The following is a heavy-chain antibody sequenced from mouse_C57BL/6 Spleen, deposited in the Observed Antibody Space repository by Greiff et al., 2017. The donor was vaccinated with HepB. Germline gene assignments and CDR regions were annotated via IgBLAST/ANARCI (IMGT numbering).Heavy chain of an antibody. V-gene: IGHV5-4*01. D-gene: IGHD2-1*01. CDR2: VSDGGSYT. Sequence: EVKLVESGGGLVKPGGSLKLSCAASGFTFSSYAMSWVRQTPEKRLEWVATVSDGGSYTYYPDNVKGRFTISRDNAKNNLYLQMSHLKSEDTAMYYCARDLLSVAYFDYWGQGTTLTVSS. CDR3: ARDLLSVAYFDY. CDR1: GFTFSSYA. J-gene: IGHJ2*01.